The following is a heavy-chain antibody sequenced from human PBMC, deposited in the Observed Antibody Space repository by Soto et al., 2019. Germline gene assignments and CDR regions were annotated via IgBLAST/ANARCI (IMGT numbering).Heavy chain of an antibody. Sequence: SVKVSCKASGGTFSSYAISWVRQAPGQGLEWMGGIIPIFGTANYAQKFKGRVTMTTDTSTSTAYMELRSLISYDTAVYYCARDPHSHDAFDIWGQGTMVTVSS. J-gene: IGHJ3*02. D-gene: IGHD2-15*01. CDR2: IIPIFGTA. V-gene: IGHV1-69*05. CDR1: GGTFSSYA. CDR3: ARDPHSHDAFDI.